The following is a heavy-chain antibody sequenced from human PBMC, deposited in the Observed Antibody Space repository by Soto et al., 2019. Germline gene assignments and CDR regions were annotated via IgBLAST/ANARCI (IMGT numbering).Heavy chain of an antibody. V-gene: IGHV4-4*02. J-gene: IGHJ4*02. CDR3: ARARATIAAAAIFDC. CDR2: VYRNGST. D-gene: IGHD6-13*01. Sequence: QVQLQESGPGLVKPSGTLSLTCAVSGGSISTSNWWSWVRQPPGKGLEWIGEVYRNGSTNYNPSRESRLTTSVDKSKNQFSLKLTSVTAADTAVYYCARARATIAAAAIFDCWGQGTLVTVSS. CDR1: GGSISTSNW.